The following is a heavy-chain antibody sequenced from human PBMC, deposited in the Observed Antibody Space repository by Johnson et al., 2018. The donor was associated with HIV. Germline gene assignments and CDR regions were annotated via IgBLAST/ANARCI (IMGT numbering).Heavy chain of an antibody. CDR3: VRGGLGYQNIHDALDI. J-gene: IGHJ3*02. CDR1: GFTFSSYA. CDR2: IWYDGSNK. V-gene: IGHV3-30*04. D-gene: IGHD2-2*01. Sequence: QVQLVESGGGVVQPGRSLRLSCAASGFTFSSYAMHWVRQAAGKGLEWVAVIWYDGSNKYYADSVKGRFTISRDNSKNTLYLQMNSLRAEDTAVYYCVRGGLGYQNIHDALDIWGQGTMVTVSS.